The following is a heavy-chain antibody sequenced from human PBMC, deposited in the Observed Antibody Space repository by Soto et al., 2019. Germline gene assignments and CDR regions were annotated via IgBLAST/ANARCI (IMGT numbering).Heavy chain of an antibody. CDR2: ITASGGST. CDR3: ATVVGYDDPFDI. D-gene: IGHD2-2*01. V-gene: IGHV3-23*01. J-gene: IGHJ3*02. CDR1: GLTFSNYA. Sequence: EVQVLESGGGLVQPGGSLRLSCAASGLTFSNYAMSWVRQAPGKGLEWVSTITASGGSTFYADSVKGRFIISRDNSKNTLFLQMNSLRVEDTAEYYCATVVGYDDPFDIWGKGTMVTVSS.